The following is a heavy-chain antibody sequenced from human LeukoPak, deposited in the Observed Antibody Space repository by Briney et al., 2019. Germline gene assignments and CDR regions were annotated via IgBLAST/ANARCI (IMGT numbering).Heavy chain of an antibody. V-gene: IGHV3-48*03. CDR2: ISSSGSTI. J-gene: IGHJ4*02. CDR1: GFTFSSYE. CDR3: TRGRRFYGGATDY. D-gene: IGHD4/OR15-4a*01. Sequence: PGGSLRLSCAASGFTFSSYEMNWVRQAPGKGLEWVSYISSSGSTIYYADSVKGRFTISRDNAKNSLYLQVNSLKTEDTAVYCCTRGRRFYGGATDYWGQGTLVTVSS.